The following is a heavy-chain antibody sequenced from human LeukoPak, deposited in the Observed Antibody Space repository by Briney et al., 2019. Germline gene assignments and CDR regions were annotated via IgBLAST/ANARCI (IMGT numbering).Heavy chain of an antibody. CDR3: ARDLGLYDYGGNIDY. J-gene: IGHJ4*02. CDR1: GFTFNTYS. V-gene: IGHV3-48*04. CDR2: ISGSSRTM. D-gene: IGHD4-23*01. Sequence: GGSLRLSCAASGFTFNTYSMNWVRQAPGKGLEWVSYISGSSRTMYYADSVKGRFTISRVNAKNSLYLQMNSLRAEDTAVYYCARDLGLYDYGGNIDYWGQGTLSPSPQ.